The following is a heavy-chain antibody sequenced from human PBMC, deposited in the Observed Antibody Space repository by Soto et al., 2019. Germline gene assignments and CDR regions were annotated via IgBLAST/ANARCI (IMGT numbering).Heavy chain of an antibody. CDR3: ARARDGYNFLYEPT. D-gene: IGHD5-12*01. J-gene: IGHJ4*02. CDR1: GFTVSNNY. Sequence: EVRLVESGGGLIQPGGSLRLSCAASGFTVSNNYMSWVRQAPGKGLEWVSVIYSGGTTYYADSVKGRFTISRDNSKNTVYLQMNRLRAEDTAVYYCARARDGYNFLYEPTWGQGTLVTVSS. CDR2: IYSGGTT. V-gene: IGHV3-53*01.